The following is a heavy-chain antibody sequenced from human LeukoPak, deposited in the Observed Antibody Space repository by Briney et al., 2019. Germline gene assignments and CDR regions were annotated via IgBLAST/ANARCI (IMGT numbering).Heavy chain of an antibody. D-gene: IGHD3-22*01. CDR1: GFTFSSYA. J-gene: IGHJ4*02. Sequence: GRSLRLSCAASGFTFSSYAMHWVRQAPGKGLEWVAVIWYDGSRKYYADSVKGRFGISRDDSKNTLYLHMSSLRAEDTAVYYCARDLRIGRTDYYDTRGYYPDYWGQGTLVTVSS. CDR3: ARDLRIGRTDYYDTRGYYPDY. V-gene: IGHV3-33*01. CDR2: IWYDGSRK.